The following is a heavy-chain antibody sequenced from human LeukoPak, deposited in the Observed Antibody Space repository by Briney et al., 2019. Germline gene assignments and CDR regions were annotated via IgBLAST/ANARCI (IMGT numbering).Heavy chain of an antibody. CDR1: GFTFSSHS. V-gene: IGHV3-48*02. D-gene: IGHD3-16*01. J-gene: IGHJ4*02. CDR2: IYTSSSAI. Sequence: GGSLRLSCAASGFTFSSHSMNWVRQAPGKGLEWVSYIYTSSSAIYYADSVKGRFTISRDDAKNSLYLQMNSLRDEDTAVYYCANGRGGYWGQGTLVIVSS. CDR3: ANGRGGY.